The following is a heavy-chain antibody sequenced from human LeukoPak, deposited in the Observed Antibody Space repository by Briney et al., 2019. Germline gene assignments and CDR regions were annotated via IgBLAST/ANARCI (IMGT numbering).Heavy chain of an antibody. Sequence: SETLSPTCIVSGASITTYSWNWLRQSPGKGLEWIGYFSLGGSGTTSYTSSFKSRVTISRDTSKNQLSLKLTSVTAADTAVYYCARWDDSAWAFGTWGPGTLVTVSS. CDR2: FSLGGSGTT. CDR3: ARWDDSAWAFGT. D-gene: IGHD6-19*01. V-gene: IGHV4-59*08. CDR1: GASITTYS. J-gene: IGHJ5*02.